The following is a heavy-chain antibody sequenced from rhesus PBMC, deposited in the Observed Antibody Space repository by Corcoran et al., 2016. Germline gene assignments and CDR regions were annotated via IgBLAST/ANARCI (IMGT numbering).Heavy chain of an antibody. CDR1: GCSVSSSTW. CDR3: ARVGAYSSRSALDY. V-gene: IGHV4-65*01. CDR2: VSGSGGST. D-gene: IGHD6-13*01. Sequence: QVQLQGSGAGLLKPSENLSINCAHSGCSVSSSTWWGWIRQHPGQGLEVIGDVSGSGGSTYYNPARKGLVTISTDTSKNQFSLKLSSVTAAATAVYFCARVGAYSSRSALDYWGQGVLVTVSS. J-gene: IGHJ4*01.